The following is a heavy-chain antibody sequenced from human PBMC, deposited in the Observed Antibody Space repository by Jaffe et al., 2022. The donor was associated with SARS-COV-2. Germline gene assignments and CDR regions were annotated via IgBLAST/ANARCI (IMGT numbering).Heavy chain of an antibody. V-gene: IGHV4-59*01. CDR2: IYYSGST. CDR3: ARNSGNYYPGFSDY. D-gene: IGHD1-26*01. J-gene: IGHJ4*02. CDR1: GGSISSYY. Sequence: QVQLQESGPGLVKPSETLSLTCTVSGGSISSYYWSWIRQPPGKGLEWIGYIYYSGSTNYNPSLKSRVTISVDTSKNQFSLKLSSVTAADTAVYYCARNSGNYYPGFSDYWGQGTLVTVSS.